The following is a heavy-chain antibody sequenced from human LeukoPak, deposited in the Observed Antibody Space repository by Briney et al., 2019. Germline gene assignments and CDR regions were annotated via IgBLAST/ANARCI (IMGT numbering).Heavy chain of an antibody. D-gene: IGHD3-9*01. J-gene: IGHJ4*02. CDR3: ARGKEMTRTSGYYSFDF. CDR1: IGSLNTYF. Sequence: PSETLSLTCTVSIGSLNTYFWTWVRQPARKGLEWIGRVSDTGRAYYNPSLESRVTISLDTSKNQFSLKVTSVTAADTAVYYCARGKEMTRTSGYYSFDFWGQGTLVSVSS. V-gene: IGHV4-4*07. CDR2: VSDTGRA.